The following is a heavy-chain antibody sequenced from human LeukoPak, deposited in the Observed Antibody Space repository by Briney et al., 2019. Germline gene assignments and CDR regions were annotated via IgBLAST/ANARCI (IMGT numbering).Heavy chain of an antibody. J-gene: IGHJ4*02. Sequence: GGSLRLSCAASGFTLSSYGMSWVRQAPGKGLEWVSGFSAGGGSTYYADSVKGRFTISRDNSKNTLYLQMNSLRAEDTAVYYCAKDHWAFGGVIVHFDYWGQGTLVTVSS. CDR3: AKDHWAFGGVIVHFDY. CDR1: GFTLSSYG. CDR2: FSAGGGST. D-gene: IGHD3-16*02. V-gene: IGHV3-23*01.